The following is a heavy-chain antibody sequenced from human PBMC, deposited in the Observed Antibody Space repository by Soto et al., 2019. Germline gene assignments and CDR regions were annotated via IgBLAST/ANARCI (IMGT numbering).Heavy chain of an antibody. V-gene: IGHV3-23*01. CDR2: ISGSGGST. CDR3: AKDKGNLYGSGSYLYH. J-gene: IGHJ5*02. Sequence: GGSLRLSCAASGFTFNYYAMNWVRQAPGKGLEWVSAISGSGGSTYYADSVKGRFTISRDNSKNTLYLQMNSLRAEDTAVYYCAKDKGNLYGSGSYLYHWGQGTLVTVS. D-gene: IGHD3-10*01. CDR1: GFTFNYYA.